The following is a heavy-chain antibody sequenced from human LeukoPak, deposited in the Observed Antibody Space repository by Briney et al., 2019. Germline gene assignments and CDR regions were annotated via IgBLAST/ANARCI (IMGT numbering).Heavy chain of an antibody. CDR2: IRYDGSNK. CDR1: GFTFSSYG. Sequence: PGGSLRLSCAASGFTFSSYGMHWVRQAPGKGLEWVAFIRYDGSNKYYADSVKGRFTISRDNSKNTLYLQMNSLRAEDTAVYYCAKVLSYYYDSSGSTIPDYWGQGTLVTVSS. CDR3: AKVLSYYYDSSGSTIPDY. D-gene: IGHD3-22*01. J-gene: IGHJ4*02. V-gene: IGHV3-30*02.